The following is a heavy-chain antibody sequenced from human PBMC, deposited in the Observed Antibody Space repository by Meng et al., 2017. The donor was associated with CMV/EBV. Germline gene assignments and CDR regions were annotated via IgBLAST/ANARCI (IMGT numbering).Heavy chain of an antibody. J-gene: IGHJ6*02. CDR3: ARRGVGYGGNPNTKRWYYGMDV. D-gene: IGHD4-23*01. V-gene: IGHV4-34*01. CDR2: INHSGST. Sequence: GSLRLSCAVYGGPFSGYYWSWIRQPPGKGLEWIGEINHSGSTNYNPSLKSRVTISVDTSKNQFSLKLSPVTAADTAVYYCARRGVGYGGNPNTKRWYYGMDVWGQGTTVTVSS. CDR1: GGPFSGYY.